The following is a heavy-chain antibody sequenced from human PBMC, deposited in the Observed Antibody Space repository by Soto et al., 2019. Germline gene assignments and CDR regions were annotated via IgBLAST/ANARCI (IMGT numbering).Heavy chain of an antibody. V-gene: IGHV4-4*02. D-gene: IGHD3-3*01. J-gene: IGHJ4*02. CDR3: PARHPWSAPSTDTSIDY. CDR2: ISHSGST. Sequence: PSETLSLTCAVSDDSINISHWWNWVRQPPGKGLEWIGQISHSGSTNYNPSLTSRVTISVDKSKNHFSLKLTSVTAADTAVYYCPARHPWSAPSTDTSIDYWGQGTLVTVSS. CDR1: DDSINISHW.